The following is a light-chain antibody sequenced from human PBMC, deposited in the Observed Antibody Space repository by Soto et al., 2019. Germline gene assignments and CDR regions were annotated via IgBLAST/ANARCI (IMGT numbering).Light chain of an antibody. Sequence: QSALTQPASVSGSPGQSITISCTGTSSDVGAYDFVSWYQQHPDKAPKLMIYEVSNRPSGVSNRFSGSKSVNTAPLTISGRQADDEADYYCTSYTSSSTLVFGTGTKVTVL. V-gene: IGLV2-14*03. CDR2: EVS. CDR3: TSYTSSSTLV. J-gene: IGLJ1*01. CDR1: SSDVGAYDF.